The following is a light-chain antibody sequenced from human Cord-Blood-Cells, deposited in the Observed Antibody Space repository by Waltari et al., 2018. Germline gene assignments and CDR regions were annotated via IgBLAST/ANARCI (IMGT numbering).Light chain of an antibody. CDR2: AAS. CDR1: QSISSY. Sequence: DIQMTQSPSSLSASVGDRVTITCRASQSISSYLNWYQQKPGKAPKLLIYAASSLQSGFTSRFSGSGSGTDFTLTISSLQPEDFATYYCQQSYSTRLTFGGGTKVEIK. J-gene: IGKJ4*01. CDR3: QQSYSTRLT. V-gene: IGKV1-39*01.